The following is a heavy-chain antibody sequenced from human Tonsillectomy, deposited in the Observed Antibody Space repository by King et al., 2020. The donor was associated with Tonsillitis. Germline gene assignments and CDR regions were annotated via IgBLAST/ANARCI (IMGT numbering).Heavy chain of an antibody. CDR2: IIPVLGTA. D-gene: IGHD6-19*01. Sequence: QLVQSGAEVKKPGSSVKVSCKASGGTFNNYAISWVRQAPGQGLEWMGRIIPVLGTAKYAQKFQGRVMITADKATSTVNMEMSSLTSEDTAIYFCARTLAATRGYYFDYWGQGSPVTVSS. J-gene: IGHJ4*02. CDR1: GGTFNNYA. CDR3: ARTLAATRGYYFDY. V-gene: IGHV1-69*09.